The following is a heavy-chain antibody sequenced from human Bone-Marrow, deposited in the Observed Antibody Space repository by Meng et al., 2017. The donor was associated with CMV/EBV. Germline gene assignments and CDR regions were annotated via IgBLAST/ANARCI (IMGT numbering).Heavy chain of an antibody. D-gene: IGHD7-27*01. CDR1: GYTFNSHA. CDR2: ISASNGNT. J-gene: IGHJ4*02. V-gene: IGHV1-18*01. CDR3: ARLAAGANFLDS. Sequence: CKTSGYTFNSHAFSWVRKAPGHGLQWMGWISASNGNTHSSDKFKGRVTMSIDTSTSTAYMELRSLQSDDTAVYYCARLAAGANFLDSWGQGTLVTVSS.